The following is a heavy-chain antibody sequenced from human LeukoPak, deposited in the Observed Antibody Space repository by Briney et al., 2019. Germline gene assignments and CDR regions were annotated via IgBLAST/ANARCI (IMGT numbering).Heavy chain of an antibody. J-gene: IGHJ4*02. CDR3: ARAGSWHNANFDY. V-gene: IGHV4-59*01. CDR2: VYYTGNT. CDR1: GGSISGYF. Sequence: SETLSLTCTVSGGSISGYFWNWIRQAPGKGLEWIGFVYYTGNTNNNPSLKSRVTMSVDTSKNHFSLELSSVTAADTAVYFCARAGSWHNANFDYWGQGILVTVSS. D-gene: IGHD6-13*01.